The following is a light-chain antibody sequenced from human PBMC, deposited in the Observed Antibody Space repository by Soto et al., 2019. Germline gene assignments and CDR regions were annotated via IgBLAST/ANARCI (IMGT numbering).Light chain of an antibody. V-gene: IGKV3-15*01. CDR2: GAS. Sequence: EIGITQSPATLSVSPGERTTLSCRASQSVSSDLSWYQQKPGQAPRLLIYGASTRATGIPARFSGSGSGPEFTLTFSSLQSEDFAVYYCQQYNNWPWTFGQGTKVEIK. CDR3: QQYNNWPWT. CDR1: QSVSSD. J-gene: IGKJ1*01.